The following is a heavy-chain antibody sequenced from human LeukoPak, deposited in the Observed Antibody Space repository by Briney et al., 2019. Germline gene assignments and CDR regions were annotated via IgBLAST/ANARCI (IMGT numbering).Heavy chain of an antibody. CDR3: SRDRSSGAYEDY. CDR1: GFTFTTYW. V-gene: IGHV3-7*01. J-gene: IGHJ4*02. D-gene: IGHD3-22*01. Sequence: GGSLTLSCAASGFTFTTYWMSWVRQAPGKGLEWVANIKQDGSEKYYVGSVRGRFTISRDNAKNSLYLQMNSLRAEDTGVYYCSRDRSSGAYEDYWVEGTVVSVSS. CDR2: IKQDGSEK.